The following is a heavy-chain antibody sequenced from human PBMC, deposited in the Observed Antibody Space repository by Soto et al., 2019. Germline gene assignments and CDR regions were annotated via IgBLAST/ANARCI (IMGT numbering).Heavy chain of an antibody. V-gene: IGHV3-30-3*01. CDR1: GFTFSSYA. CDR3: ARANSKGWFDL. CDR2: ISYDGSNK. Sequence: QVQLVESGGGVVQPGRSLRLSCAASGFTFSSYAMHWVRQAPGKGLEWVAVISYDGSNKYYADSVKGRFTISRDNSKNTLYLQMNSLRAEDTAVYYCARANSKGWFDLWGQGTLVTVSS. J-gene: IGHJ5*02. D-gene: IGHD1-7*01.